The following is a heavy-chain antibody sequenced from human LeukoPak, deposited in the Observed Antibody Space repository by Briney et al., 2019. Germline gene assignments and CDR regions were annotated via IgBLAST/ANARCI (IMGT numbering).Heavy chain of an antibody. J-gene: IGHJ4*02. CDR1: GGSISSGDYY. D-gene: IGHD3-10*01. V-gene: IGHV4-30-4*01. CDR3: ARDYYDSGSYGGIDY. Sequence: PSETLSLTCTVSGGSISSGDYYWSWIRQPPGKGLEWIGYIYYSGSTYYNPSLKSRVTISVDTSKNQFSLKLSSVTAADTAVYYCARDYYDSGSYGGIDYWGQGTLVTVSS. CDR2: IYYSGST.